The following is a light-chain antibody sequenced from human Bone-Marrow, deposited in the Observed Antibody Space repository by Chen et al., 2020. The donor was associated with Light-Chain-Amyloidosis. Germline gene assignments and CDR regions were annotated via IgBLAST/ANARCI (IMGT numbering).Light chain of an antibody. J-gene: IGLJ3*02. CDR1: NIGSTS. CDR3: QVWDRSSDRPV. CDR2: DDS. Sequence: SYVLTQPSSVSVAPGQTATIARGGNNIGSTSVHWYQQTPGQAPLLVVYDDSDRPSGIPERLSSSNAGNTATLTSSRVEAGDEADYYCQVWDRSSDRPVFGGGTKLTVL. V-gene: IGLV3-21*02.